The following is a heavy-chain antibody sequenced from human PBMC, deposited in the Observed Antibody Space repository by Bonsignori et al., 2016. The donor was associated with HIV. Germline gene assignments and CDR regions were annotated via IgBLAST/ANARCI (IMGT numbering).Heavy chain of an antibody. Sequence: QLQLQESGPGLLKPSETLSLTCTVSGGFISSSNYYWGWIRQTPGKGLEWIGSFYSGASTYYNPSLKSRVSISVEASKNQFSLHVNSVTAADTAVYYCARTVHCSSTSCYVAVFDSWGQGTLVTVSS. CDR3: ARTVHCSSTSCYVAVFDS. CDR2: FYSGAST. CDR1: GGFISSSNYY. D-gene: IGHD2-2*01. V-gene: IGHV4-39*01. J-gene: IGHJ4*02.